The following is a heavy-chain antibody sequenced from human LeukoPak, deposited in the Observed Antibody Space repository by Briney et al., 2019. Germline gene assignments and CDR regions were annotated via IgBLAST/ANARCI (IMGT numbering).Heavy chain of an antibody. Sequence: PAGSLTLSCAASGVTFDDYAMHWVRQAPGKGLEWISGISWNSGSIDYADSMEGRFTISRDNVKTSLYLQMNSLRAEDTALYYCAKDPSRQLWPISFDYWGQGTLVTV. CDR3: AKDPSRQLWPISFDY. CDR2: ISWNSGSI. J-gene: IGHJ4*02. CDR1: GVTFDDYA. V-gene: IGHV3-9*01. D-gene: IGHD5-18*01.